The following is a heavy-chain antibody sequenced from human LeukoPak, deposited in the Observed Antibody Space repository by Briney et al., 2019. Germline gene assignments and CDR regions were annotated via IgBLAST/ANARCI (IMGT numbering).Heavy chain of an antibody. Sequence: PSETLSLTCTVSGGSISSYYWSWIRQPPGKGLEWIGYIYYSGSTNYNPSLKSRVTISVDTSKNQFSLKLSSVTAADTAVYYCARLYYYDSSGYRGDYFDYWGQGTLVTVSS. CDR2: IYYSGST. CDR3: ARLYYYDSSGYRGDYFDY. J-gene: IGHJ4*02. CDR1: GGSISSYY. V-gene: IGHV4-59*01. D-gene: IGHD3-22*01.